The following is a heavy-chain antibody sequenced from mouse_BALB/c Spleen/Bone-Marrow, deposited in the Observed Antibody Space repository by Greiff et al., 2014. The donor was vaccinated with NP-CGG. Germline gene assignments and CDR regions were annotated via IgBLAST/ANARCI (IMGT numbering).Heavy chain of an antibody. CDR3: ARYYYGFLDY. V-gene: IGHV2-9*02. CDR1: GFSLTSYG. D-gene: IGHD1-2*01. CDR2: IWAGGST. J-gene: IGHJ2*01. Sequence: VHLVESGPGLVAPSQSLPITCTVSGFSLTSYGVHWVRQPPGKGLEWLGVIWAGGSTNYNSTLMSRLTISKDNSKSQVFLKMNSLQTDDTAMYYCARYYYGFLDYWGQGITLTVSS.